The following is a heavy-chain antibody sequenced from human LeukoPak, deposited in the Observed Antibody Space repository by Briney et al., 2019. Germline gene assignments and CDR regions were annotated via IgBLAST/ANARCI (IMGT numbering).Heavy chain of an antibody. V-gene: IGHV3-30*02. Sequence: GGSLRLSCAASGFTFSSYGMHWVRQAPGKGLEWVAFIRYDGSNKYYADSVKGRFTISRDNSKNTLYLQMNSLRAEDTAVYYCARDCPRRITIFGVVIIGGYFDYWGQGTLVTVSS. D-gene: IGHD3-3*01. CDR1: GFTFSSYG. J-gene: IGHJ4*02. CDR2: IRYDGSNK. CDR3: ARDCPRRITIFGVVIIGGYFDY.